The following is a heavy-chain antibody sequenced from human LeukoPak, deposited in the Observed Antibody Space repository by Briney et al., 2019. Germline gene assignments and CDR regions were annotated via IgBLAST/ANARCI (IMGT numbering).Heavy chain of an antibody. J-gene: IGHJ4*02. CDR3: ASTDSSGYLFDY. CDR2: IYYSGST. Sequence: LSETLSLTCAVSGGSISSGGYYWSWIRQPPGKGLEWIGYIYYSGSTNYNPSLKSRVTISVDTSKNQFSLKLSSVTAADTAVYYCASTDSSGYLFDYWGQGTLVTVSS. CDR1: GGSISSGGYY. D-gene: IGHD3-22*01. V-gene: IGHV4-61*08.